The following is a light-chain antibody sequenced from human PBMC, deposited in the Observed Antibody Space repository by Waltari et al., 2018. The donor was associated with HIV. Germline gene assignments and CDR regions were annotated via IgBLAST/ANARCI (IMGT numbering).Light chain of an antibody. Sequence: DIQLTQSPSSLSASVGDRVTVTCRESEDIGSDLAWYQQRATEAPKRLIYSASRLQNGVPSRFSGVGSGTNFTLTINGLKPEDSATFFCLQQHRYPLTFGGGTTV. CDR2: SAS. CDR3: LQQHRYPLT. V-gene: IGKV1-17*01. CDR1: EDIGSD. J-gene: IGKJ4*01.